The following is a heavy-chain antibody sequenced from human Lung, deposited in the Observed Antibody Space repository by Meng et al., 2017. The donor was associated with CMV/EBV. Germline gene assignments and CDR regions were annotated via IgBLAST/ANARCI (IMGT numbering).Heavy chain of an antibody. CDR1: GFTFVDYG. D-gene: IGHD6-6*01. V-gene: IGHV3-20*04. CDR3: AREENSSSSEAGQYYYYYYGIGV. CDR2: INWNGGST. J-gene: IGHJ6*02. Sequence: GGSLRLXCAASGFTFVDYGMGWVRQAPGKGLEWVSGINWNGGSTGYADSVKGQLTISRDNAKNYLYLQMNSLRAENTASYYCAREENSSSSEAGQYYYYYYGIGVXGQGXTVTVSS.